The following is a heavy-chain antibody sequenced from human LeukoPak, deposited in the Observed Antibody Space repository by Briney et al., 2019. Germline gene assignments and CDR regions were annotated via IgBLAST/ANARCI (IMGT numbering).Heavy chain of an antibody. CDR3: ARVIPTSSGFYAY. CDR2: ISTGSNYI. CDR1: GFTFSSYT. J-gene: IGHJ4*02. D-gene: IGHD3-22*01. V-gene: IGHV3-21*01. Sequence: GESLRLSCAASGFTFSSYTMNWVRQAPGKGLEWVSSISTGSNYIYYADSVKGRFTVSRDNAKNSLYLQMNSLRAEDTAVYYCARVIPTSSGFYAYWGQGTLVTVSS.